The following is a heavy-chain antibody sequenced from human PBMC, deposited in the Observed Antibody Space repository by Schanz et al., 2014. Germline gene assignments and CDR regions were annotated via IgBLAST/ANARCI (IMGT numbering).Heavy chain of an antibody. D-gene: IGHD3-3*01. CDR3: VGDSFFAFDY. CDR2: ISRRSSHI. CDR1: GFTASSHS. Sequence: EVQLVESGGGVVQPGRSLRLSCAASGFTASSHSMNWVRQAPGKGLEWVSSISRRSSHIYYADSVKGRFTVSRDNAKNSVYLQMNGLRVEDTAVYSCVGDSFFAFDYWGQGTLVTVSS. V-gene: IGHV3-21*01. J-gene: IGHJ4*02.